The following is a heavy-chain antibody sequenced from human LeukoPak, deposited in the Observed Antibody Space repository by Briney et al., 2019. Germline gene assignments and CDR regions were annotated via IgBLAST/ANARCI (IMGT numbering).Heavy chain of an antibody. Sequence: SETLSLTCTVSGYSISSGYYWGWIRPPPGKGLEWIGSIYHSGSTYYNPSLKSRVTISVDTSKNQFSLKLSSVTAADTAVYYCARDYGGNSDAFDIWGQGTMVTVSS. V-gene: IGHV4-38-2*02. CDR2: IYHSGST. CDR1: GYSISSGYY. D-gene: IGHD4-23*01. CDR3: ARDYGGNSDAFDI. J-gene: IGHJ3*02.